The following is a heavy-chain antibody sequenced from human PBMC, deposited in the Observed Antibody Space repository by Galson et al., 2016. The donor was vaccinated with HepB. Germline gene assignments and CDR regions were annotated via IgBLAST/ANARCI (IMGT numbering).Heavy chain of an antibody. J-gene: IGHJ4*02. CDR2: IYYRGST. Sequence: SETLSLTCAVSGGSISTSDWWTWVRQPPGKGLEWIGEIYYRGSTNYNPSLRSRVTMSVDKSKNQFSLKLTSVTAADTAVYYCARALTILDGYDRLLRYYLDNWGQGALVTVSS. V-gene: IGHV4-4*02. D-gene: IGHD5-12*01. CDR3: ARALTILDGYDRLLRYYLDN. CDR1: GGSISTSDW.